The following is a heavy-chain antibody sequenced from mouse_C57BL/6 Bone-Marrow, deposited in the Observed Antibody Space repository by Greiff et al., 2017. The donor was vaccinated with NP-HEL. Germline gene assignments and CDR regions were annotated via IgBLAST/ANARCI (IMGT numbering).Heavy chain of an antibody. V-gene: IGHV1-64*01. J-gene: IGHJ2*01. Sequence: QVQLQQPGAELVKPGASVKLSCKASGYTFTSYWMHWVKQRPGQGLEWIGMIDPNSGGTKYNEKFKSKATLTVDKPSSTAYMQLSSLTSEDSAVYYCARERLPLFDYWGQGTTLTVSS. CDR2: IDPNSGGT. D-gene: IGHD2-2*01. CDR3: ARERLPLFDY. CDR1: GYTFTSYW.